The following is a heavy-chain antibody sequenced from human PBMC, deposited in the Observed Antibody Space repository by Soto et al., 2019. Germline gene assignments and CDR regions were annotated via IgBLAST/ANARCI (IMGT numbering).Heavy chain of an antibody. V-gene: IGHV1-69*13. CDR1: GGTFSSYS. D-gene: IGHD6-19*01. CDR3: ARGIAVAGTTDY. Sequence: AVNVSFKSSGGTFSSYSISWVRQAPGQGLAWMGWIIPIFGTANYAQKFQGRVTITADESTSTAYMELSSLRSEDTAVYYYARGIAVAGTTDYWGQGTLVTVSS. CDR2: IIPIFGTA. J-gene: IGHJ4*02.